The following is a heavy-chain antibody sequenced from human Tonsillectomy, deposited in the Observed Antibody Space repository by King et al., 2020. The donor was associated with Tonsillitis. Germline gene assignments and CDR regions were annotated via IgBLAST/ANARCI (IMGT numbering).Heavy chain of an antibody. V-gene: IGHV4-31*03. CDR1: GGSISSGGYY. J-gene: IGHJ4*01. CDR3: ARASGWNEPPDY. D-gene: IGHD1-1*01. CDR2: IYHSGNT. Sequence: VQLQESGPGLVKPLQTLSLTCTVSGGSISSGGYYWSWIRQHPGKGLEWIRYIYHSGNTYYNPSLESRVTISVDTSKDQFSLKLSSVTAADTAMYYCARASGWNEPPDYWGHGTLVTVSS.